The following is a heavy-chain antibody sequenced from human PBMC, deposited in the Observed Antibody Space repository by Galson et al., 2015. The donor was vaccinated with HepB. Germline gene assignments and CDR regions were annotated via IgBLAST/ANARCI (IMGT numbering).Heavy chain of an antibody. V-gene: IGHV3-33*01. CDR2: IWEDGSNK. Sequence: SLRLSCAASGFTFSSYGMHWVRQAPGKGLEWVAVIWEDGSNKYYADSVRGRFTISRDNSRNTLYLQMNSLRAEDTAVYYCAREKIVGAYVGKDYWGQGTLVTVSS. J-gene: IGHJ4*02. D-gene: IGHD1-26*01. CDR1: GFTFSSYG. CDR3: AREKIVGAYVGKDY.